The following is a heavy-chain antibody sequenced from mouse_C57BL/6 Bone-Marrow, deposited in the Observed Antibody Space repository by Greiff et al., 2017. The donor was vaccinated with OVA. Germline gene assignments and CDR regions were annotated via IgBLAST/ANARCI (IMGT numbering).Heavy chain of an antibody. CDR2: INPGSGGT. Sequence: QVQLQQSGAELVRPGTSVKVSCKASGYAFTNYLIEWVKQRPGQGLEWIGVINPGSGGTNYNEKFKGKATLTADKSSSTAYMQLSSLTSEDSAVYFCARWGRPWGQGTLVTVSA. CDR1: GYAFTNYL. CDR3: ARWGRP. J-gene: IGHJ3*01. V-gene: IGHV1-54*01.